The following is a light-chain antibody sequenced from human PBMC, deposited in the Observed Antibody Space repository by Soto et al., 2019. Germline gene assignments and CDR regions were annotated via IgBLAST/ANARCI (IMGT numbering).Light chain of an antibody. Sequence: QSALTQPPSASGSPGQSVTISCTGTSSDVGGYSFVSWYQQHPGKAPKVLIYDVNKRPSGVPDRFSGSKSGNTASLTVSVLQADDEADYYCSSHAGSYNPFVFGPGTKVTVL. CDR2: DVN. CDR3: SSHAGSYNPFV. V-gene: IGLV2-8*01. CDR1: SSDVGGYSF. J-gene: IGLJ1*01.